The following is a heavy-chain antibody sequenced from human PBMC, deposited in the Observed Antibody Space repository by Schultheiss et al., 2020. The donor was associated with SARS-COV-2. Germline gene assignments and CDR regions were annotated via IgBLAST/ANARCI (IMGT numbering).Heavy chain of an antibody. CDR2: INHSGSI. CDR3: ARGAGYCGSTSCYIGYHYYGMDV. J-gene: IGHJ6*02. Sequence: SETLSLTCAVYGGSFSGYYWSWIRQPPGKGLEWIGEINHSGSINYNPSLKSRVTISVDTSMNQFSLKLSSVTAADTAVYYCARGAGYCGSTSCYIGYHYYGMDVWGQGTTVTVSS. V-gene: IGHV4-34*01. D-gene: IGHD2-2*02. CDR1: GGSFSGYY.